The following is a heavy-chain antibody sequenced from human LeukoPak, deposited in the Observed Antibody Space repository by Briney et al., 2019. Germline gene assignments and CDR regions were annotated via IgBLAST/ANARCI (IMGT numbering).Heavy chain of an antibody. Sequence: ASVKVSCKASGYTFTGYYMHWVRQAPGQGLEWMGWINPNSGGTNYAQKFQGRVTMTRDTSISTAYMELSRLRSDDTAVYYCARVGPRYYDSSGSPSSGYFDYWGQGTLVTVSS. D-gene: IGHD3-22*01. CDR3: ARVGPRYYDSSGSPSSGYFDY. V-gene: IGHV1-2*02. CDR2: INPNSGGT. J-gene: IGHJ4*02. CDR1: GYTFTGYY.